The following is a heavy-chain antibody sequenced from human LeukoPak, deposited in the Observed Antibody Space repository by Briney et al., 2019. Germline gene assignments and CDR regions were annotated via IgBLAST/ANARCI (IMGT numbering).Heavy chain of an antibody. Sequence: PGGSLRLSCAASGFTFNRRGMHWVRQAPGKGLEWVAFIRYDGGETFYADFVKGRFTISRDNAKNSLYLQMNSLRVEDTALYYCAKDSGSSSGYESWFDPWGQGTLVTVSS. D-gene: IGHD5-12*01. CDR1: GFTFNRRG. CDR2: IRYDGGET. J-gene: IGHJ5*02. CDR3: AKDSGSSSGYESWFDP. V-gene: IGHV3-30*02.